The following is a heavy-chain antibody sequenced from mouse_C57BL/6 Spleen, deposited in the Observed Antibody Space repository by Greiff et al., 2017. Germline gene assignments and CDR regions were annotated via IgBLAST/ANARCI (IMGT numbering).Heavy chain of an antibody. V-gene: IGHV2-2*01. CDR1: GFSLTSYG. J-gene: IGHJ1*03. CDR2: IWSGGST. Sequence: QVQLQQSGPGLVQPSQSLSITCTVSGFSLTSYGVHWVRQSPGKGLEWLGVIWSGGSTDYNAAFISRLSISKDNSKSQVFFKINSLQADDTAIYYCARGETYYVPPYVDVWGTGTTVTVSS. CDR3: ARGETYYVPPYVDV. D-gene: IGHD1-1*01.